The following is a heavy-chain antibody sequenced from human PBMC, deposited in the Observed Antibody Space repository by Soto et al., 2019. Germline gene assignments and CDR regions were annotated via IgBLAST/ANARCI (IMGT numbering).Heavy chain of an antibody. CDR1: GYTFTSYG. Sequence: GASVKVSCKASGYTFTSYGISWVRQAPGQGLEWMGWIGAYNGNTNYAQKLQGRVTMTTDTSTSTAYMELRSLRSDDTAVYYCARDRYCISTSYYDYYYYYYRDVWGKGTTVTVSS. CDR3: ARDRYCISTSYYDYYYYYYRDV. J-gene: IGHJ6*03. D-gene: IGHD2-2*01. CDR2: IGAYNGNT. V-gene: IGHV1-18*01.